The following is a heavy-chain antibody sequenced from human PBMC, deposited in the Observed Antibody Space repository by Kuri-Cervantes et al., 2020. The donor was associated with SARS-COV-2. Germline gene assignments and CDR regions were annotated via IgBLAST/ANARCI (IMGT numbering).Heavy chain of an antibody. CDR1: GFTFSSYA. J-gene: IGHJ1*01. D-gene: IGHD2-8*01. V-gene: IGHV3-30-3*01. CDR3: ARAAVKGVRHAEYFQH. Sequence: GESLKISCAASGFTFSSYAMHWVRQAPGKGLEWVAVISYDGSNKYYADSVKGRFTISRDNSKNTLYLQMNSLRAEDTAVYYCARAAVKGVRHAEYFQHWGQGNLVTVSS. CDR2: ISYDGSNK.